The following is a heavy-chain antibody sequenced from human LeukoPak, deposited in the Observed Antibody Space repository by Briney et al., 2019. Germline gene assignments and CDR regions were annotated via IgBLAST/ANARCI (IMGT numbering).Heavy chain of an antibody. CDR3: ARGRGYSYGYQEY. Sequence: YPGGSLRLSCAASGFTFSSYWMHWVRQAPGKGLELVSGINSDGSSASYADSVKGQSTISRDNAKNTLYLQMNSLRAEDAAVYYCARGRGYSYGYQEYWGQGTLVTVSS. J-gene: IGHJ4*02. D-gene: IGHD5-18*01. CDR2: INSDGSSA. CDR1: GFTFSSYW. V-gene: IGHV3-74*01.